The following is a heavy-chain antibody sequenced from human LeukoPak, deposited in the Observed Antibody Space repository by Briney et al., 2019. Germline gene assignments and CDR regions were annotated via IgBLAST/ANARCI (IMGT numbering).Heavy chain of an antibody. CDR1: GFTFNIHG. J-gene: IGHJ4*02. V-gene: IGHV3-23*01. Sequence: GGSLRLSCAASGFTFNIHGMNWVRQAPGKGLEWVSGIIPSGHTTYYADSVRGRFTISRDNSRNTLYLQMNSLRAEDTAVYYCARDVGYGFDYWGQGTLVTVSS. CDR3: ARDVGYGFDY. CDR2: IIPSGHTT. D-gene: IGHD1-1*01.